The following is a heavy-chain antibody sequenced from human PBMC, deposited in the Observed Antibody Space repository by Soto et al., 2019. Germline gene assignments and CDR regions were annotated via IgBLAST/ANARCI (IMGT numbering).Heavy chain of an antibody. V-gene: IGHV3-30*18. J-gene: IGHJ4*02. CDR2: ISYDGSNK. CDR3: AKSAGDIVLMVYAAYFDY. Sequence: QVQLVESGGGVVQPGRSLRLSCAASGFTFSSYGMHWVRQAPGKGLEWVAVISYDGSNKYYADSVKGRFTISRDNSKNTLYLQMNSLRAEDTAVYYCAKSAGDIVLMVYAAYFDYWGQGTLVTVCS. D-gene: IGHD2-8*01. CDR1: GFTFSSYG.